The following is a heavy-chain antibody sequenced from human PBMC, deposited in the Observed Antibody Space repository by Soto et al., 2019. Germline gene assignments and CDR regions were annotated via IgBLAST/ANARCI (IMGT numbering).Heavy chain of an antibody. Sequence: EVQLVESGGGLVQPGGSLRPSCAASGFTFSSYWMSWVRQAPGKGLEWVANIKQDGSEKYYVDSVKGRLTISRDNAENSLYLQMYSLRPEDTAVYYCARGKSSRYFDYWGQGTLVTVSS. CDR1: GFTFSSYW. D-gene: IGHD6-13*01. CDR3: ARGKSSRYFDY. V-gene: IGHV3-7*01. J-gene: IGHJ4*02. CDR2: IKQDGSEK.